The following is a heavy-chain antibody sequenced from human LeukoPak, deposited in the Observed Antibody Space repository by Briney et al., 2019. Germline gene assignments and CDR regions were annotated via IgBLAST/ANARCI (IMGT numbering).Heavy chain of an antibody. CDR3: AREQGDSPFDY. Sequence: GGSLRLSCAASGFTFSTYSMNWVRQAPGKELEWVSSISSSRTYIYYADSVKGRFTISRDNAKNSLYLQMNSLRAEDTAVYYCAREQGDSPFDYWGQGTLVTVSS. D-gene: IGHD2-15*01. J-gene: IGHJ4*02. V-gene: IGHV3-21*01. CDR1: GFTFSTYS. CDR2: ISSSRTYI.